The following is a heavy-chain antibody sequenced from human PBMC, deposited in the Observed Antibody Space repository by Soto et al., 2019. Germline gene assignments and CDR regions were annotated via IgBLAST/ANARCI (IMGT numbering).Heavy chain of an antibody. J-gene: IGHJ6*02. CDR1: GGSISSSNW. CDR3: AKIKKGGYYYYYGMDV. V-gene: IGHV4-4*02. CDR2: IYHSGST. D-gene: IGHD3-16*01. Sequence: PSETLSLTCAVSGGSISSSNWWSWVRQPPGKGLEWIGEIYHSGSTNYNPSLKSRVTISVDKSKNQFSLKLSSVTAAETAVYYCAKIKKGGYYYYYGMDVWGQGTTVTVSS.